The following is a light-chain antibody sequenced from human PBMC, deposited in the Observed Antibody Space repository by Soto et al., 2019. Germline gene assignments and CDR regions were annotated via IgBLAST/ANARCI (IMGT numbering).Light chain of an antibody. V-gene: IGKV3-20*01. Sequence: EVVLTQSPGTLSLSPGERATLSCRASQSVSSNYLAWYQHKPNQAPRLLIYDVSSRATGIPDRFSGSGSGTDFTLTISRLEPEDFAVYYCQQYVYSPQTFGQGTKV. CDR3: QQYVYSPQT. CDR2: DVS. J-gene: IGKJ1*01. CDR1: QSVSSNY.